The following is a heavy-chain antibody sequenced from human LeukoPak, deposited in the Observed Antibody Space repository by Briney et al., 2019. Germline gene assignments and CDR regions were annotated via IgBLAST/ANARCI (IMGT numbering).Heavy chain of an antibody. J-gene: IGHJ4*02. D-gene: IGHD1-7*01. CDR1: GFTVSSNY. V-gene: IGHV3-66*01. Sequence: GGSLRLSCAASGFTVSSNYVSWVRQAPGKGLEWVSIIYSGGSTYYADSVKGRFTISRDNSNNTLYLQMNSLRAEDTAVYYCAKNWNYDYWGQGTLVTVSS. CDR2: IYSGGST. CDR3: AKNWNYDY.